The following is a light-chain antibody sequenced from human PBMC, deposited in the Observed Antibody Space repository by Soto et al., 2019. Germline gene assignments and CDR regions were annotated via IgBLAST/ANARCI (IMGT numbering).Light chain of an antibody. CDR3: AAWDDSLNVF. V-gene: IGLV1-44*01. J-gene: IGLJ1*01. CDR1: SSNIGSNT. Sequence: QSALTQPPSASGTPGQRVTNSCSGSSSNIGSNTVNWYQQLPGTAPKLLIYSNNQRPSGVPDRFSGSKSGTSASLAISGLQSEDEADYYCAAWDDSLNVFFXTGTKVTVL. CDR2: SNN.